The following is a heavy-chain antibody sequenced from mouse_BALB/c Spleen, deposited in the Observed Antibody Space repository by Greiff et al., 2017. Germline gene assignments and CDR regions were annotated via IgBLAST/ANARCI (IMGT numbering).Heavy chain of an antibody. D-gene: IGHD1-1*02. CDR1: GFNIKDTY. Sequence: DVQLVESGAELVKPGASVKLSCTASGFNIKDTYMHWVKQRPEQGLEWIGRIDPANGNTKYDPKFQGKATITADTSSNTAYLQLSSLTSEDTAVYYCARWWMKAYWGQGTLVTVSA. J-gene: IGHJ3*01. V-gene: IGHV14-3*02. CDR2: IDPANGNT. CDR3: ARWWMKAY.